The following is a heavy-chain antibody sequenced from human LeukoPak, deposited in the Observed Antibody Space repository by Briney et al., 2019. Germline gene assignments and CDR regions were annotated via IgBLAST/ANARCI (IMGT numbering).Heavy chain of an antibody. J-gene: IGHJ3*02. CDR1: GFTFSSYW. V-gene: IGHV3-7*01. Sequence: PGGSLRLSCAASGFTFSSYWMTWVRQAPGKGLEWVANIKRDGSGEHYVDSVKGRFTTSRDNTKSSLYLQMNSLRAEDTAVYYCARDSNPQSSGYYFDAFGMWGQGTMVTVSS. CDR2: IKRDGSGE. D-gene: IGHD3-22*01. CDR3: ARDSNPQSSGYYFDAFGM.